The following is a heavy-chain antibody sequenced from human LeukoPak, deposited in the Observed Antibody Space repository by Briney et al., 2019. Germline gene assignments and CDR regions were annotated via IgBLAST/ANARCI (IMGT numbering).Heavy chain of an antibody. D-gene: IGHD7-27*01. V-gene: IGHV3-48*03. CDR3: ARATNWGWVGAFDI. CDR2: ISSSDSTI. CDR1: GFTFSSYE. Sequence: GGSLRLSCAASGFTFSSYEMNWVRQAPGKGLEWVSYISSSDSTIYYADSVKGRFTISRDNAKNSLYLQMNSLRAEDTAVYYCARATNWGWVGAFDIWGQGTMVTVSS. J-gene: IGHJ3*02.